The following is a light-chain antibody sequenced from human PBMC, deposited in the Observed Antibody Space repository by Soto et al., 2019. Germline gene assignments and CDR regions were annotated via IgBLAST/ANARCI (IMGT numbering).Light chain of an antibody. CDR1: QSVSSSY. CDR2: GAS. J-gene: IGKJ2*01. V-gene: IGKV3-20*01. Sequence: EIVLTQSPGTLSLSPGERATLSCRASQSVSSSYLAWYQQKPGQAPRHLIYGASSRATGIPDRFSGSGSGSDFTLTISRLEPEDFAVYYCQQYGSSPVTFGQGTKLEIK. CDR3: QQYGSSPVT.